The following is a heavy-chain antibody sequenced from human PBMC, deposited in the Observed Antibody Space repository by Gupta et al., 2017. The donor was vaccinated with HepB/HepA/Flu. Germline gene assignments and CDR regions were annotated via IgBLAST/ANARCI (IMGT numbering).Heavy chain of an antibody. CDR3: ARGIVPSHYDFWRGFGVSPGGPCAIDP. CDR1: GGSFSGYY. J-gene: IGHJ5*02. V-gene: IGHV4-34*01. Sequence: QVQLQQWGAGLLKPSNTLSLTRAISGGSFSGYYWIWIRQPPGKGLEWIGEINDGGGTDYNSSLKSRVTISVDTSKHQFSLTLRSVTAADTAVYYCARGIVPSHYDFWRGFGVSPGGPCAIDPWGQGTLVTVSS. CDR2: INDGGGT. D-gene: IGHD3-3*01.